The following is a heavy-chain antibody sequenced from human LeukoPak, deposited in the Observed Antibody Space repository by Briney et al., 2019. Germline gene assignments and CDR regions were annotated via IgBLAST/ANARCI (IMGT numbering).Heavy chain of an antibody. CDR1: GGSFSGYY. V-gene: IGHV4-34*01. CDR2: INHSGST. CDR3: ARSGYCSGGSCYSEVSQLDP. D-gene: IGHD2-15*01. J-gene: IGHJ5*02. Sequence: SETLSLTCAVYGGSFSGYYWSWIRQPPGKGLEWIGEINHSGSTNYNPSLKSRVTISVDTSKNQFSLKLSSVTAADTAVYYCARSGYCSGGSCYSEVSQLDPWGQGTLVTVSS.